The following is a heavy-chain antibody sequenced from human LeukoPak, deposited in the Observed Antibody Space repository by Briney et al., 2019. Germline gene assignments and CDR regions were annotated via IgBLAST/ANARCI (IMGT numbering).Heavy chain of an antibody. Sequence: GGSLRLSCAASGFTFSSYAMSWVRQAPGKGLEWVSAISGSGGSTYYADSVKGRFTISRDNAKNSLYLQMNSLTAEDTAVYYCARALRDSYSDWGQGTLVTVSS. D-gene: IGHD5-24*01. V-gene: IGHV3-23*01. CDR2: ISGSGGST. CDR3: ARALRDSYSD. J-gene: IGHJ4*02. CDR1: GFTFSSYA.